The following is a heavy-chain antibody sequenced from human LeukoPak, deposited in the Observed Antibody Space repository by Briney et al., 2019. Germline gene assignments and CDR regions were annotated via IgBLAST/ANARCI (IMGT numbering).Heavy chain of an antibody. Sequence: GGSLRLSSAASGFTLSSYSMNWVRQAQGKGLEWVSSISRSSAYIYYADSVKGRFTISRDNAKNSLYLQMNSLRAEDTAVYYCASFPPYMVRTDAFDIWGQGTMVTVSS. D-gene: IGHD3-10*01. CDR2: ISRSSAYI. J-gene: IGHJ3*02. V-gene: IGHV3-21*01. CDR3: ASFPPYMVRTDAFDI. CDR1: GFTLSSYS.